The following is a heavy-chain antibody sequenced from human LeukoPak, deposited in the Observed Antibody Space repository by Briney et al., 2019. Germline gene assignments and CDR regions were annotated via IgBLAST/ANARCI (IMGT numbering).Heavy chain of an antibody. CDR3: ARGSIAVAQIDY. CDR1: GGSISSYY. CDR2: IYYSGST. Sequence: SETLSLTCTVSGGSISSYYWSWIRQPPGKGLEWIGYIYYSGSTNYNPSLKSRVTISVDTSKNQFSLKLSSVTAADTAVYYRARGSIAVAQIDYWGQGTLVTVSS. D-gene: IGHD6-19*01. V-gene: IGHV4-59*01. J-gene: IGHJ4*02.